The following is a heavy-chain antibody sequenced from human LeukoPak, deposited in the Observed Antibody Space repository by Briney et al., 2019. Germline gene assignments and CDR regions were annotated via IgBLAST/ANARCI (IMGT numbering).Heavy chain of an antibody. CDR2: IYYSGST. J-gene: IGHJ5*02. V-gene: IGHV4-59*08. Sequence: SETLSLTCTVSGGSISSYYWSWIQQPPGKGLEWIGYIYYSGSTNYNPSLKSRVTISVDTSKNQFSLKLSSVTAADTAVYYCATQHYDILTGYPRWFDPWGQGTLVTVSS. CDR3: ATQHYDILTGYPRWFDP. D-gene: IGHD3-9*01. CDR1: GGSISSYY.